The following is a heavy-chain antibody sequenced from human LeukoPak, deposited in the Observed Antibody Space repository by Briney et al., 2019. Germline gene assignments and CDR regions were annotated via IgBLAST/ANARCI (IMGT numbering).Heavy chain of an antibody. V-gene: IGHV1-46*01. D-gene: IGHD6-19*01. CDR3: ASMGVAVAGTGGFDY. J-gene: IGHJ4*02. CDR2: INPSGGST. CDR1: VYTFTSYY. Sequence: ASVKVSCKASVYTFTSYYMHWVRQAPGQGLKWMGIINPSGGSTSYAQTLQGRVTMTRDMSTSTVYMEMSSLRSEDTAVYYCASMGVAVAGTGGFDYWGQGTLVTVSS.